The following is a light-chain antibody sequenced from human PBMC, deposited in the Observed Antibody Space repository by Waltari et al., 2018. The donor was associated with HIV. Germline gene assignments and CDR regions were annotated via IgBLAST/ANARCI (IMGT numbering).Light chain of an antibody. CDR3: QQYGSSPWT. CDR1: QSVCSSC. J-gene: IGKJ1*01. Sequence: TLSLSPGERATLSCRASQSVCSSCLTWYQQKPGQAPRLLIYDTSSRATGIPDRFSGSGSGTDFTLTISRLEPEDFAVYYCQQYGSSPWTFGHGTKVEIK. V-gene: IGKV3-20*01. CDR2: DTS.